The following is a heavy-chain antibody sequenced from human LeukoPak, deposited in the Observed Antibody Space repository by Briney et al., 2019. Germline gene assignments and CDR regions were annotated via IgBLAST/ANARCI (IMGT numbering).Heavy chain of an antibody. CDR2: IYYSGST. Sequence: PSETLSLTCTVSGGSISSSSYYWGWIRQPPGKGLEWIGSIYYSGSTYYNPSLKSRVTISVDTSKNQFSLKLSSVTAADTAVYYCARPYGDRGYFDYWGQGTLVTVSS. CDR1: GGSISSSSYY. CDR3: ARPYGDRGYFDY. V-gene: IGHV4-39*01. D-gene: IGHD4-17*01. J-gene: IGHJ4*02.